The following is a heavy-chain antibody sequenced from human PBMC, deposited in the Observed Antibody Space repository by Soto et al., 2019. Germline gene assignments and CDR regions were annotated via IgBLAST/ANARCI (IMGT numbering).Heavy chain of an antibody. D-gene: IGHD3-22*01. V-gene: IGHV4-4*09. CDR2: IYNSGRY. CDR1: GGSI. Sequence: TSETLSLTCTVSGGSIWGWIRQSPRKGLEWIGYIYNSGRYNYNPSLESRVTISVDTSKNQFSLKLSSVTAADTAVYYCARLGGYYQALDTWGQGTLVTVSS. J-gene: IGHJ5*02. CDR3: ARLGGYYQALDT.